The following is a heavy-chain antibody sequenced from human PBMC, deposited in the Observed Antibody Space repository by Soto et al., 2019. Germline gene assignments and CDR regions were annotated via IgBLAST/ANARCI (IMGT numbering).Heavy chain of an antibody. J-gene: IGHJ4*02. CDR2: INPSGGST. CDR3: ARDRSYDSSGYYWFDY. V-gene: IGHV1-46*01. Sequence: ASVKVSCKASGYTFTSYYMHWVRQAPGQGLEWMGIINPSGGSTSYAQKFQGRVTMTRDTSTSTVYMELSSLRSEDTAVYYCARDRSYDSSGYYWFDYWGQGTLVTVSS. D-gene: IGHD3-22*01. CDR1: GYTFTSYY.